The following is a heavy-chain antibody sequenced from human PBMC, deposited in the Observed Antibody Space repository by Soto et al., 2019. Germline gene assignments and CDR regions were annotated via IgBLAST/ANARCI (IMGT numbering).Heavy chain of an antibody. Sequence: SVKVSCKASGGTFSSYTISWVRQAPGQGLEWMGRIIPILGIANYAQKYQGRVTITADKSTSTAYMELSSLRSEDTAVYYCARLRNDILTVYFPRYGFFGMDVWGQGTTVTVSS. D-gene: IGHD3-9*01. J-gene: IGHJ6*02. V-gene: IGHV1-69*02. CDR3: ARLRNDILTVYFPRYGFFGMDV. CDR2: IIPILGIA. CDR1: GGTFSSYT.